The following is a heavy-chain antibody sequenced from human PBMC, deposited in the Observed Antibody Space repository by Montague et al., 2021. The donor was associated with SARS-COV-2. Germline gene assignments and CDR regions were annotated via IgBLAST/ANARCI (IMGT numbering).Heavy chain of an antibody. D-gene: IGHD3-10*01. CDR1: GDSVSSNSAA. CDR3: ARGLWFGELLSLYYYYCMDV. CDR2: TYYRSKWYN. V-gene: IGHV6-1*01. J-gene: IGHJ6*02. Sequence: CAISGDSVSSNSAAWNWIRQSPSRGLEWLGRTYYRSKWYNDYAVSVKSRITINPDTSKNQFSLQLNSVTPEDTAVYYCARGLWFGELLSLYYYYCMDVWSQGTTVTVSS.